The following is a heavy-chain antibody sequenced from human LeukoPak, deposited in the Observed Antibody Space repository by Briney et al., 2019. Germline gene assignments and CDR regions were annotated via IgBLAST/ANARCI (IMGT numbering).Heavy chain of an antibody. J-gene: IGHJ4*02. CDR3: ARVDCSGGSCYFDY. Sequence: PWESLTLTCTVSGFTFSRYCMHWVRQPPGKGLVWISRINSDGSSTSYADSVKGRFTISRDNAKNTLDLQMSSLRAEDTAVYYCARVDCSGGSCYFDYWGQGTLVTVSS. D-gene: IGHD2-15*01. CDR1: GFTFSRYC. V-gene: IGHV3-74*01. CDR2: INSDGSST.